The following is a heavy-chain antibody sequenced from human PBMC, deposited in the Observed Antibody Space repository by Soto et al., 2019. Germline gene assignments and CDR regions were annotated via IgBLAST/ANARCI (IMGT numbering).Heavy chain of an antibody. D-gene: IGHD1-26*01. CDR1: GFTFSSYE. V-gene: IGHV3-48*03. Sequence: VGSLRLSCAASGFTFSSYEMNWVRQAPGKGLEWVSYISSSGSTIYYADSVKGRFTISRDNAKNSLYLQMNSLRAEDTAVYYCARTGGYYYYGMDVWGQGTTVTVSS. J-gene: IGHJ6*02. CDR2: ISSSGSTI. CDR3: ARTGGYYYYGMDV.